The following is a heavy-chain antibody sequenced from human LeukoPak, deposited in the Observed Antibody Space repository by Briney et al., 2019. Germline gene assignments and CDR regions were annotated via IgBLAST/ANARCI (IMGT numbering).Heavy chain of an antibody. D-gene: IGHD4-17*01. CDR2: INTNTGNP. V-gene: IGHV7-4-1*02. Sequence: GASVKVSCKASGYTFTSYAMNWVRQAPGQGLEWMGWINTNTGNPTYAQGFTGRFVFSLDTSVSTAYLQISSLKAEDTAVYYCARVPSRTATLPMDVWGKGTTVTVSS. CDR3: ARVPSRTATLPMDV. J-gene: IGHJ6*03. CDR1: GYTFTSYA.